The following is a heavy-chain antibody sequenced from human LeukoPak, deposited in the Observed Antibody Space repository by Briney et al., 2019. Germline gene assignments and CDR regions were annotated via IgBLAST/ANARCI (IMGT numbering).Heavy chain of an antibody. J-gene: IGHJ4*02. CDR3: ASTFQGNFDY. D-gene: IGHD2/OR15-2a*01. Sequence: SETLSLTCSVSGGSISSYYWNWIRQPPGKGLEWIGYIYYSGSTKYNPSLKSRVTISVDKSRNQFSLKLSSVTAADTAVYYCASTFQGNFDYWGQGTLVTVSS. CDR2: IYYSGST. CDR1: GGSISSYY. V-gene: IGHV4-59*01.